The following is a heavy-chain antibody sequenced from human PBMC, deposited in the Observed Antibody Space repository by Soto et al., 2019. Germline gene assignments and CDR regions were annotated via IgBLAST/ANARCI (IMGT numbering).Heavy chain of an antibody. CDR3: ARSRGYRYGVITFHDAMDV. CDR2: IWYDGSNK. V-gene: IGHV3-33*01. D-gene: IGHD3-22*01. Sequence: QVQLVESGGGVVQPGRSLRLSCAASGFTFSSYGMHWVRQAPGKGLEWVAVIWYDGSNKYYTDSVKGRFTISRDNSKNTLYLQMNRLRAEDTAVYYCARSRGYRYGVITFHDAMDVWGQGTTVTVSS. J-gene: IGHJ6*02. CDR1: GFTFSSYG.